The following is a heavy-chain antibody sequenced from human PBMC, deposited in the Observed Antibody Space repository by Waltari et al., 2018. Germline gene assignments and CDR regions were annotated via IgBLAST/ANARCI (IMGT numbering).Heavy chain of an antibody. V-gene: IGHV3-30-3*01. CDR1: GFTFRSYA. CDR2: ISYDGSNK. J-gene: IGHJ4*02. Sequence: QVQLVESGGGVVQPGRSLRLSCAASGFTFRSYAMHWVRLAPGKGLECVAVISYDGSNKYYADSVKGRFTISRDNSKNTLYLQMNSLRAEDTAVYYCARDWISYSSSSVGYWGQGTLVTVSS. CDR3: ARDWISYSSSSVGY. D-gene: IGHD6-6*01.